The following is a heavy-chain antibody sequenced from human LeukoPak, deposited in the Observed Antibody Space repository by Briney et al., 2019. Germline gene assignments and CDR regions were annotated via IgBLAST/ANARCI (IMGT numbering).Heavy chain of an antibody. D-gene: IGHD5-18*01. J-gene: IGHJ4*02. V-gene: IGHV3-53*01. CDR1: GFTVSSNY. CDR2: IYSGGST. CDR3: ARAPDTEFDY. Sequence: GGSPRLSCAASGFTVSSNYMSWVRQAPGKGLEWVSVIYSGGSTYYADSVKGRLTISRDNSKNTLYLQMNSLRAEDTAVYYCARAPDTEFDYWGQGTLVTVSS.